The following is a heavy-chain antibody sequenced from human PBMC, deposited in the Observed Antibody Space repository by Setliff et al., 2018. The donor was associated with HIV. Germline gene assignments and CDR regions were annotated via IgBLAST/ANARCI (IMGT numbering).Heavy chain of an antibody. CDR2: INPSGGSA. CDR3: ARRGGYSYATDAFDI. Sequence: ASVKVSCKASGYTFTSYYMHWVRLAPGQGLEWMGIINPSGGSASYAQKFQGRVTMTRDTSTSTVDMELSSLRSEDTAVYYCARRGGYSYATDAFDIWGQGTMVTVSS. V-gene: IGHV1-46*01. CDR1: GYTFTSYY. J-gene: IGHJ3*02. D-gene: IGHD5-18*01.